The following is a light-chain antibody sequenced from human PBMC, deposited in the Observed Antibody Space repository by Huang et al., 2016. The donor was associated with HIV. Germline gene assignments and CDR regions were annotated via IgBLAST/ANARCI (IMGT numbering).Light chain of an antibody. J-gene: IGKJ2*01. Sequence: EIVLTQSPGTLSLSPGERATLSGRASQSVSSYLAWYQQKPGQAPRLLIYDASHSATGIPSRFSGSGSGTDFTLTITSLEPEDFAVYYCHQRSDWLYTFGEGTKLEIK. CDR1: QSVSSY. V-gene: IGKV3-11*01. CDR3: HQRSDWLYT. CDR2: DAS.